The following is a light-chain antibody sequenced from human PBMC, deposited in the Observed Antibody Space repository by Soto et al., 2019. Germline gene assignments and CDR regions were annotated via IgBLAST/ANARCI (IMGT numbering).Light chain of an antibody. J-gene: IGLJ2*01. V-gene: IGLV2-14*02. CDR2: EGS. CDR1: SSDVGSYNL. Sequence: QSALTQPASVSGSPGQSITISCTGTSSDVGSYNLVSWYQQHPGKAPKLMIYEGSKRPSGVSNRFSGSKSGNTASLTISGLQAEDEADYYCSSYTTSHVVFGGGTQLTVL. CDR3: SSYTTSHVV.